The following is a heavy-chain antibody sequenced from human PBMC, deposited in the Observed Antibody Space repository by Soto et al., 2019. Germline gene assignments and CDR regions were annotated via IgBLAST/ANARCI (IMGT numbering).Heavy chain of an antibody. CDR3: VRGGGGGLFDP. CDR2: ISPGSRYP. J-gene: IGHJ5*02. V-gene: IGHV3-21*05. Sequence: AGGSLRLSCAASGFTFSSYAMSWVRQAPGKGLEWLSYISPGSRYPAYADSVKGRFTISRDNAKRSLYLQMMSLTAEDTAIYYCVRGGGGGLFDPWGQGTMVTVYS. D-gene: IGHD2-15*01. CDR1: GFTFSSYA.